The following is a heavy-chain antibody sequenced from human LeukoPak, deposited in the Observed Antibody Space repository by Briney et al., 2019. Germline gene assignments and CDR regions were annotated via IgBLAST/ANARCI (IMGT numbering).Heavy chain of an antibody. CDR2: IYYSGST. D-gene: IGHD6-19*01. Sequence: SETLSLTCTVSGGSISSYYWSWIRQPPGKGLEWIGYIYYSGSTNYNPSLKSRVTISVDTSKNQFSLKLSSVTAADTAVYYCARIEGRDMGVAVAGRRLFWFDHWGQGTLVTVSS. CDR1: GGSISSYY. V-gene: IGHV4-59*08. J-gene: IGHJ5*02. CDR3: ARIEGRDMGVAVAGRRLFWFDH.